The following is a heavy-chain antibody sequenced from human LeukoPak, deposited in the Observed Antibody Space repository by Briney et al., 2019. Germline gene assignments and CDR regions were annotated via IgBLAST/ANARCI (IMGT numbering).Heavy chain of an antibody. CDR3: ARDPREGEYFDY. CDR1: GGSISSYY. Sequence: SETLSLTCTVSGGSISSYYWSWIRQPPGKGLEWIGYIYYSGSTNYNPSLRSRVTISVDTSKNQFSLKLSSVTAADTAVYYCARDPREGEYFDYWGQGTLVTVSS. V-gene: IGHV4-59*01. CDR2: IYYSGST. J-gene: IGHJ4*02. D-gene: IGHD3-16*01.